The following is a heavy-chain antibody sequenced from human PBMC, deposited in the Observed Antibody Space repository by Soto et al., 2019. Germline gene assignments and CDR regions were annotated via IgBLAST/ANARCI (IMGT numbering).Heavy chain of an antibody. Sequence: SETLSLTCTVSGGSISSYYWSWIRQPPGKGLEWIGYIYYSGSTNYNPSLKSRVTISVDTSKNQFSLKLSSVTAADTAVYYCARHESILTVVTPGWFDPWGQGTLVTVSS. D-gene: IGHD2-21*02. CDR3: ARHESILTVVTPGWFDP. J-gene: IGHJ5*02. CDR2: IYYSGST. V-gene: IGHV4-59*08. CDR1: GGSISSYY.